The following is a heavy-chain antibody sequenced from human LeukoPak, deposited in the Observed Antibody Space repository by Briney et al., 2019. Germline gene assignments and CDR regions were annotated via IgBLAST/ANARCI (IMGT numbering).Heavy chain of an antibody. CDR3: ARTRIAARPPNWEFDY. Sequence: ASVKVSCKASGGTFSSYAISWGRQAPRQGLEWRGGIIPIFGTANSAQKFQGRVTITTDESTSTSYIELRSLRSEDTAVYYCARTRIAARPPNWEFDYWGQGTLVTVSS. D-gene: IGHD6-6*01. V-gene: IGHV1-69*05. CDR1: GGTFSSYA. J-gene: IGHJ4*02. CDR2: IIPIFGTA.